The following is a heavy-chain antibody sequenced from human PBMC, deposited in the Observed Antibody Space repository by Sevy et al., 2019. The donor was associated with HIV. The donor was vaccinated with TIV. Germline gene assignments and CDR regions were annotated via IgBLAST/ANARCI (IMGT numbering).Heavy chain of an antibody. CDR3: ASTPPRDGYNFALDY. D-gene: IGHD5-12*01. J-gene: IGHJ4*02. Sequence: GGSLRLSCAASGFTFSSYAMHWVRQAPGKGLEWVAVISYDGSNKYYADSVKGRFTISRDNSKNTLYLQMNSLRAEDTAVYHCASTPPRDGYNFALDYWGQGTLVTVSS. CDR1: GFTFSSYA. V-gene: IGHV3-30-3*01. CDR2: ISYDGSNK.